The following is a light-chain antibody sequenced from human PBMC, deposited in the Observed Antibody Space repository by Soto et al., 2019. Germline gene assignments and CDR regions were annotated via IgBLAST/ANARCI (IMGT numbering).Light chain of an antibody. CDR2: AAS. Sequence: DVQLTQSPSFLSASEGDRVTITCRASQDISSNLNWYQQKPGKAPKLLIYAASNLQSGVPSTFSGSGSGTDFTLTISSLQPEDFATYYCQQSHSIPWTFGQGTKVDIK. V-gene: IGKV1-39*01. CDR3: QQSHSIPWT. CDR1: QDISSN. J-gene: IGKJ1*01.